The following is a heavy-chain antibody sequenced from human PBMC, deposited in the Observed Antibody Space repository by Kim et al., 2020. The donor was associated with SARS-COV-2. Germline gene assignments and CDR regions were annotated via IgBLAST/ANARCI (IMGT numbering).Heavy chain of an antibody. D-gene: IGHD3-22*01. V-gene: IGHV1-46*01. CDR2: INPSGGST. CDR3: ARASGITMIVVVTAYGMDV. CDR1: GYTFTSYY. Sequence: ASVKVSCKASGYTFTSYYMHWVRQAPGQGLEWMGIINPSGGSTSYEQKFQGRVTMTRDTSTSTVYMELSSLRSEDTAVYYCARASGITMIVVVTAYGMDVWGQGTTVTVSS. J-gene: IGHJ6*02.